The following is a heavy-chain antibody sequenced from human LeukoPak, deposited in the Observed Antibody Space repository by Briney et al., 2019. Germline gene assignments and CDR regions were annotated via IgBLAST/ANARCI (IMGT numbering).Heavy chain of an antibody. V-gene: IGHV7-4-1*02. Sequence: GASVKVLCKASGYTFTSYAMNWVRQAPGQGLEWMGWINTNTGNPTYAQGFTGRFVFSSDTSVSTAYLQISSLKPEDSGVYYCARSVESAYSSAWYTGFDSWGQGTLVTVSS. CDR2: INTNTGNP. CDR3: ARSVESAYSSAWYTGFDS. CDR1: GYTFTSYA. J-gene: IGHJ4*02. D-gene: IGHD6-19*01.